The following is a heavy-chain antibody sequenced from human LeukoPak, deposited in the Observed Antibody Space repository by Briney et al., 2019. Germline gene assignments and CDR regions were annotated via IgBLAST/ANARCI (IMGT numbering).Heavy chain of an antibody. CDR2: IYYSGNT. J-gene: IGHJ3*02. CDR1: GGSISNYY. D-gene: IGHD2-15*01. CDR3: ARGRRSSGRHDAFDI. Sequence: SETLSLTCTVFGGSISNYYWSWIRQSPGKGLEWIAYIYYSGNTNYNPSLKSRVTMSVDTSKNHFSLKLSSMTTADTAVYYCARGRRSSGRHDAFDIWGQGTMVTVSS. V-gene: IGHV4-59*01.